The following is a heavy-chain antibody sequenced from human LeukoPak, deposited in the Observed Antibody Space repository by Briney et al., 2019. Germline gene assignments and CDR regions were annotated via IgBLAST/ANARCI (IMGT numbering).Heavy chain of an antibody. CDR2: INPKSGDT. Sequence: ASVKVSCKASGYTFTSYDINWVRQAPGQGLEWMGWINPKSGDTNYAQQFQGRVTLTRDTSISSAYMELSRLRSDDTAVYYCARVVAGEYYFDYWGQGTLVTVSS. CDR1: GYTFTSYD. CDR3: ARVVAGEYYFDY. V-gene: IGHV1-2*02. J-gene: IGHJ4*02. D-gene: IGHD6-19*01.